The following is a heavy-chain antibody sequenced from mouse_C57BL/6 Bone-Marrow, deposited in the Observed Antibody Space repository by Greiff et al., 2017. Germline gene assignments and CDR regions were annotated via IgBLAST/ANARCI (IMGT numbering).Heavy chain of an antibody. CDR1: GFNIKDDY. Sequence: EVQLQQSGAELVRPGASVKLSCTASGFNIKDDYMHWVKQRPEQGLEWIGWIDPENGDTEYASKFQGKATITADTSSNTAYLQLSSLTSDDTAVYYCTYYGSTNWYFDVWGTGTTVTVSS. CDR2: IDPENGDT. CDR3: TYYGSTNWYFDV. D-gene: IGHD1-1*01. V-gene: IGHV14-4*01. J-gene: IGHJ1*03.